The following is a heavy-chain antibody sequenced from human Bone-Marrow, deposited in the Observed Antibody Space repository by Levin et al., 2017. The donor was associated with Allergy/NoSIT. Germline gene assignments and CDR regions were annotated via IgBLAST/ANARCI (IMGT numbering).Heavy chain of an antibody. Sequence: SCAASGFTFSNYGMHWVRQAPGKGLEWVALISYDGSDKDYADSVKGRFTISRDSSKNTLYLQMNSLRAEDTAVYYCAKLLPWLVLTAPFDYWGQGTLVTVSS. V-gene: IGHV3-30*18. CDR1: GFTFSNYG. CDR2: ISYDGSDK. D-gene: IGHD6-19*01. J-gene: IGHJ4*02. CDR3: AKLLPWLVLTAPFDY.